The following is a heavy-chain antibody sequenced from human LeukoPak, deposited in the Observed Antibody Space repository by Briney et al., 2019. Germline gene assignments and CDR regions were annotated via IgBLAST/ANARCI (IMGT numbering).Heavy chain of an antibody. CDR3: ARASPEYSSSWSYYFDY. CDR1: GFTFNNYW. J-gene: IGHJ4*02. CDR2: ISSSSSYI. Sequence: GGSLRLSCAASGFTFNNYWMSWVRQAPGKGLEWVSSISSSSSYIYYADSVKGRFTISRDNAKNSLYLQMNSLRAEDTAAYYCARASPEYSSSWSYYFDYWGQGTLVTVSS. V-gene: IGHV3-21*01. D-gene: IGHD6-13*01.